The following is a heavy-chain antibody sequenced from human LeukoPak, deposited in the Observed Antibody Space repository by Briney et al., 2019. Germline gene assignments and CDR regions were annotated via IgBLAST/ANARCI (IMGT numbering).Heavy chain of an antibody. J-gene: IGHJ4*02. CDR1: GFTFSNDW. CDR3: ARDHAYRADY. D-gene: IGHD2-2*01. Sequence: GGSLRLSCAPSGFTFSNDWTCWVRQAPGKGLEWVANINQDESKKYYADSVKGRFTISRDNAKNSLYLQMSSLTAEDTAIYYCARDHAYRADYWGQGTLVTVSS. CDR2: INQDESKK. V-gene: IGHV3-7*01.